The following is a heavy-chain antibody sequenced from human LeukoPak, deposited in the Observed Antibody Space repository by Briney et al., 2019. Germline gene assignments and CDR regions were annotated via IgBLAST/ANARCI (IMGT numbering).Heavy chain of an antibody. J-gene: IGHJ5*02. CDR1: GFTFSAYY. Sequence: SPGGSLRLSCAASGFTFSAYYMSWIRQAPGKGLEWVSYISSSSSYTNYADSVKGRFTISRDNAKNSLYLQMNSLRAEDTAVYYCASGWTSQGWFDPWGQGTLVTVSS. CDR2: ISSSSSYT. CDR3: ASGWTSQGWFDP. D-gene: IGHD3/OR15-3a*01. V-gene: IGHV3-11*06.